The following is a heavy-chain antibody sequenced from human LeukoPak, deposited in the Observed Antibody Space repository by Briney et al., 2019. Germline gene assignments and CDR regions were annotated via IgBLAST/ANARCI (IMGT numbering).Heavy chain of an antibody. V-gene: IGHV4-4*07. CDR2: IYTSGST. D-gene: IGHD3-10*01. Sequence: SETLSLTCTVSVGSISSYYWSWIRQPAGKGLEWIRRIYTSGSTNYNPSLKSRVTMSVDTSKNQFSLKLSSVTAADTAVYYCARALMVRGVINWFDPWGQGTLVTVSS. CDR1: VGSISSYY. J-gene: IGHJ5*02. CDR3: ARALMVRGVINWFDP.